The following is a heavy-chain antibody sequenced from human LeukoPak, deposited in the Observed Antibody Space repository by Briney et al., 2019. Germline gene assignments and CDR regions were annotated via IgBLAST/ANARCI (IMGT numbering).Heavy chain of an antibody. J-gene: IGHJ4*02. CDR1: GGSISSSSYY. CDR2: IYYSGST. D-gene: IGHD3-10*01. Sequence: PSETLSLTCTVSGGSISSSSYYWGWIRQPPGKGLEWIGSIYYSGSTYYNPSLKSRVTISVDTSKNQFSLKLSSVTAADTAVYYCARLLGKYGSGSYVDYWGQGTLVTVSS. V-gene: IGHV4-39*01. CDR3: ARLLGKYGSGSYVDY.